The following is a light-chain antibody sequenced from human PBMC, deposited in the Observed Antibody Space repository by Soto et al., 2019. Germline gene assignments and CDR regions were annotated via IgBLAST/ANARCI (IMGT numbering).Light chain of an antibody. J-gene: IGLJ3*02. CDR1: SSDVGGHNL. V-gene: IGLV2-11*01. CDR3: CSYVGSSLWV. CDR2: DVS. Sequence: QSALTQPRSVSGSPGQSVIISCTGTSSDVGGHNLVSWYQQHPGKAPKLVIYDVSKWPSGVPDRFFGSKSGNTASLPISGLQAEDEADYYCCSYVGSSLWVFGGGTKVTVL.